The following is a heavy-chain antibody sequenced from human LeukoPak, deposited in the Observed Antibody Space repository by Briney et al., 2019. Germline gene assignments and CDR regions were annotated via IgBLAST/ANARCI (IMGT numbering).Heavy chain of an antibody. D-gene: IGHD6-13*01. CDR3: ARDTSPSIAAAGYDAFDI. J-gene: IGHJ3*02. CDR2: IKLDGSET. V-gene: IGHV3-7*01. Sequence: GGSLRLSCAASGFTFSGYWMNWVRQAPGKGLEWVANIKLDGSETHYADSMKGRFTISRDNARNSLYLQMNSLRVEDTVVYYCARDTSPSIAAAGYDAFDIWGQGTMVIVSS. CDR1: GFTFSGYW.